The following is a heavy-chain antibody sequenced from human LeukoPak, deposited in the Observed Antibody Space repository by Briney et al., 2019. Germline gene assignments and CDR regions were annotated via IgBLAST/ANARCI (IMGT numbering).Heavy chain of an antibody. J-gene: IGHJ4*02. V-gene: IGHV3-23*01. CDR1: GFTFSSYA. D-gene: IGHD3-22*01. CDR2: ISGSGGST. Sequence: GGSLRLSCAASGFTFSSYAMSWVRQAPGKGLEWVSAISGSGGSTYYADSVKGRFTISRDNSKNTLYLQMNSLRAEDTAVYYCAKDYYYDSSGVDPIFDYWGQGTLVTVSS. CDR3: AKDYYYDSSGVDPIFDY.